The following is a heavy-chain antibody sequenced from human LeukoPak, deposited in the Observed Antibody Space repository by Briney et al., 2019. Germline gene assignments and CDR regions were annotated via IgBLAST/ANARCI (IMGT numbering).Heavy chain of an antibody. CDR2: IYYSGST. CDR1: GASLTSSSYY. V-gene: IGHV4-39*01. D-gene: IGHD3-22*01. CDR3: ARHATYYYDSSGYYGPSDY. J-gene: IGHJ4*02. Sequence: SETLSLTCTVSGASLTSSSYYWGWIRQPPGKGLEWIGSIYYSGSTYYNPSLKSRVTISVDTSKNQFSLKLSSVTAADTAVYYCARHATYYYDSSGYYGPSDYWGQGTLVTVSS.